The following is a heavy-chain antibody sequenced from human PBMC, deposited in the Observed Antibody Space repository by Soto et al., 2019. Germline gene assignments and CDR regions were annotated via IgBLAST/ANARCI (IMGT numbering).Heavy chain of an antibody. V-gene: IGHV4-38-2*01. CDR2: LYHSGST. CDR3: ARNSYYDFWSGYQRAFDL. J-gene: IGHJ4*02. D-gene: IGHD3-3*01. CDR1: GYPISSGYY. Sequence: SETLSLTCAVSGYPISSGYYWGWIRQSPGKGLEWIGSLYHSGSTYYNPSLKSRVTISVDSSKNQFSLRLTSVTAADTAVYYCARNSYYDFWSGYQRAFDLWGQGTVVTVSS.